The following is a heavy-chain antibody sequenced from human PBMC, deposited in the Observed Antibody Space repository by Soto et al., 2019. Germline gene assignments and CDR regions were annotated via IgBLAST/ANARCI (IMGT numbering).Heavy chain of an antibody. CDR1: GGSFSGYY. V-gene: IGHV4-34*01. J-gene: IGHJ4*02. CDR2: INHSGST. Sequence: SETLSLTCAVYGGSFSGYYWSWIRQPPGKGLEWIGEINHSGSTNYNPSLKSRVTISVDTSKNQFSLKLSSVTAADTAVYYCARAAPRYCSGGSCYSERDYWGQGTPVTVSS. CDR3: ARAAPRYCSGGSCYSERDY. D-gene: IGHD2-15*01.